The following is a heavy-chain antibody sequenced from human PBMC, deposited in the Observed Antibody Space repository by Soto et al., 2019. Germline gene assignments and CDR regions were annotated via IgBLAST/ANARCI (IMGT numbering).Heavy chain of an antibody. J-gene: IGHJ5*02. D-gene: IGHD4-4*01. V-gene: IGHV3-23*01. CDR2: ISGSGGST. CDR1: GFTFSSYA. Sequence: PGGSLRLSCAASGFTFSSYAMSWVRQAPGEGLEWVSAISGSGGSTYYADSVKGRFTISRDNSKNTLYLQMNSLRAEDTAVYYCAKDHWGSNYVLPWFDPWGQGTLVTVSS. CDR3: AKDHWGSNYVLPWFDP.